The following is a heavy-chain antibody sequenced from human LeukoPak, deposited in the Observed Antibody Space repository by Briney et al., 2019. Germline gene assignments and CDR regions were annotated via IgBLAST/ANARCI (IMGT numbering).Heavy chain of an antibody. CDR1: GFTFSTYW. J-gene: IGHJ4*01. Sequence: QPGGSLRLSCAASGFTFSTYWMHWVRQAPGKGLVWVSRINSDGSIINYGDSVKGRFTISRDNAKNTLYLQMNSLRAEDTAVYYCASWKVSTADYWGHGTLVTVSS. D-gene: IGHD5/OR15-5a*01. CDR2: INSDGSII. V-gene: IGHV3-74*01. CDR3: ASWKVSTADY.